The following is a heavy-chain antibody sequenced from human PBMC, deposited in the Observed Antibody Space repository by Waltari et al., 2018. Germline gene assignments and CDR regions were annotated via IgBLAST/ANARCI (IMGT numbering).Heavy chain of an antibody. D-gene: IGHD6-13*01. CDR3: ARADPYSSSWYYYYYGMDV. CDR1: GFTFSSYR. CDR2: IKQDGSEK. Sequence: EVQLVESGGGLVQPGGSLRLPCAASGFTFSSYRMSWVRQAPGKGREWVANIKQDGSEKYYVDSGKGRFTISRDNAKNSLYLQMNSLRAEDTAVYYCARADPYSSSWYYYYYGMDVWGQGTTVTVSS. J-gene: IGHJ6*02. V-gene: IGHV3-7*04.